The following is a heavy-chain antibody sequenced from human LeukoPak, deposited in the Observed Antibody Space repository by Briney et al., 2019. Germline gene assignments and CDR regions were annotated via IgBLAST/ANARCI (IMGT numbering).Heavy chain of an antibody. CDR3: ARDGASGRGYYYYGMDV. J-gene: IGHJ6*02. Sequence: ASVKVSCKASGYTFTSYGISWVRQAPGQGLEWMGWISAYNGNTNYAQKLQGRVTMTTDTSTSTAYMELRSLRSDDTAVYYCARDGASGRGYYYYGMDVWGQGTTVTVSS. D-gene: IGHD3-10*01. V-gene: IGHV1-18*01. CDR2: ISAYNGNT. CDR1: GYTFTSYG.